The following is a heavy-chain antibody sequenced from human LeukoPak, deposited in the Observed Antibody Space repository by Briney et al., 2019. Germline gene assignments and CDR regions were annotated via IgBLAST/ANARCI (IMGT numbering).Heavy chain of an antibody. V-gene: IGHV3-9*01. Sequence: ESGGSLRLSCAASGFTFDDYAMHWVRQAPGKGLEWVSGISWNSGSIGYADSVKGRFTISRDNAKNSLYLQMNSLRAEDTALYYCAKDQLDGSSSFYYMDVWGKGTTVTVSS. CDR3: AKDQLDGSSSFYYMDV. CDR1: GFTFDDYA. CDR2: ISWNSGSI. D-gene: IGHD6-6*01. J-gene: IGHJ6*03.